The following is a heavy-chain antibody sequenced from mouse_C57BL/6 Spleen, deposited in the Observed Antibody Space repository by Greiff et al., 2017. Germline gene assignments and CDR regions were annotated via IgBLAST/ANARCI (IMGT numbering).Heavy chain of an antibody. J-gene: IGHJ2*01. CDR2: IYPGDGDT. CDR1: GYAFSSSW. V-gene: IGHV1-82*01. Sequence: QVQLQQSGPELVKPGASVKISCKASGYAFSSSWMNWVKQRPGKGLEWIGRIYPGDGDTNYNGKFKGKATLTADKSSSTAYMQLSSLTSEDSAVYFCARYHYDYDFDYWGQGTTLTVSS. CDR3: ARYHYDYDFDY. D-gene: IGHD2-4*01.